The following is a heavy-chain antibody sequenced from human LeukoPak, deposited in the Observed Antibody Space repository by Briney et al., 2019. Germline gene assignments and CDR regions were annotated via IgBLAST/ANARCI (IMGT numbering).Heavy chain of an antibody. CDR3: AKDLHGYSSQIDY. Sequence: GGYLRLACAASGFTFSSCAMSWVRHAPGKGLKRVSAISGSGGSTYYADSVKGRFTISRDNSKNTLFLQMNSLRAEDTAVYYCAKDLHGYSSQIDYWGQGTLVTVPS. V-gene: IGHV3-23*01. J-gene: IGHJ4*02. CDR1: GFTFSSCA. CDR2: ISGSGGST. D-gene: IGHD5-12*01.